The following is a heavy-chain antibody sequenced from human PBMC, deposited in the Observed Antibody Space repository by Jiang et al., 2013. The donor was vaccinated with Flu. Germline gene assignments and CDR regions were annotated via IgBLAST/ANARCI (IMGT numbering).Heavy chain of an antibody. J-gene: IGHJ4*02. CDR2: IIPMFDTS. CDR1: GGTFSTFA. Sequence: VQLVESGAEVKKPGSSVKVSCRASGGTFSTFAISWVRQAPGQGLEWMGEIIPMFDTSSNAQKFQGRVTITADKIRSTAYLELSSLSSEDTAVYYCARALYCTSATCYAHLAYWGQGTLVTVSS. CDR3: ARALYCTSATCYAHLAY. D-gene: IGHD2-2*01. V-gene: IGHV1-69*06.